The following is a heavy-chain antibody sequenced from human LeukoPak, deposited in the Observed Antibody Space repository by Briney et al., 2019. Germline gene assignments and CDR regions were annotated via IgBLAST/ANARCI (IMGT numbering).Heavy chain of an antibody. CDR1: GVSISSYY. Sequence: SETLSLTCTVSGVSISSYYWSWIRQPPGKGLEWMGYIYYSGSTYYNPSLKSRVTISVDTSKNQFYLKLSSVTAADTAVYYCAASNYDFWSGSTGYWGQGTLVTVSS. D-gene: IGHD3-3*01. CDR2: IYYSGST. V-gene: IGHV4-59*08. CDR3: AASNYDFWSGSTGY. J-gene: IGHJ4*02.